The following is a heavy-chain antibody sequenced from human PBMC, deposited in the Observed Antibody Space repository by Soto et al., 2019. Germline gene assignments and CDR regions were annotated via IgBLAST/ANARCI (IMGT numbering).Heavy chain of an antibody. CDR1: GFTFSSYS. CDR2: ISSSSSYI. CDR3: ARSMTGAAGRYYFDY. Sequence: PGGSLRLSCAASGFTFSSYSMNWVRQAPGKGLEWVSSISSSSSYIYYADSVKGRFTISRDNAKNSLYLQMNSLRAEDTAVYYCARSMTGAAGRYYFDYWGQGTLVTVSS. J-gene: IGHJ4*02. D-gene: IGHD6-13*01. V-gene: IGHV3-21*01.